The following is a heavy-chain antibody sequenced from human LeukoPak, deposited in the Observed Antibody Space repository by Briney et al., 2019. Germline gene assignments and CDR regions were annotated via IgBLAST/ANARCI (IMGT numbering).Heavy chain of an antibody. Sequence: PGGSLRLSCAASGFTFSNYGMHWVRQAPGKGLEWVAVIWYDGSNKYYADSVKGRFTISRDNFKNTLYLQMNSLRAEDTAVYYCARGRTGEPFDYWGQGTLVTVSS. CDR3: ARGRTGEPFDY. D-gene: IGHD3-16*01. V-gene: IGHV3-33*01. CDR1: GFTFSNYG. J-gene: IGHJ4*02. CDR2: IWYDGSNK.